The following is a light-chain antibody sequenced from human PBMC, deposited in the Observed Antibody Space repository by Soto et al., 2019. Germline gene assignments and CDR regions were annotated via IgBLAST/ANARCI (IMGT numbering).Light chain of an antibody. CDR1: QSISSY. CDR2: DAS. Sequence: EIVLTQSPATLSLSPGERATLSCRASQSISSYLAWYQQKPDQAPRLLIYDASNRATGIPARFSGSGSGTDFTLTISSLEPEDFAVYYCHQRSTSPFTFDPVTKVDIK. J-gene: IGKJ3*01. V-gene: IGKV3-11*01. CDR3: HQRSTSPFT.